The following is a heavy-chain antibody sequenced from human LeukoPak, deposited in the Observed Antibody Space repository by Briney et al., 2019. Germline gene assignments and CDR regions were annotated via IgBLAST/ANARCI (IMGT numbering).Heavy chain of an antibody. CDR2: IWYDGSNK. J-gene: IGHJ4*02. D-gene: IGHD6-19*01. CDR3: ARKYSSGWYDY. V-gene: IGHV3-33*01. Sequence: GGSLRLSCAASGFTFSSYGMHWVRQAPGKGLEWVTVIWYDGSNKYYADSVKGRFTISRDNSKNTLYLQMNSLRAEDTAVYYCARKYSSGWYDYWGQGALVTVSS. CDR1: GFTFSSYG.